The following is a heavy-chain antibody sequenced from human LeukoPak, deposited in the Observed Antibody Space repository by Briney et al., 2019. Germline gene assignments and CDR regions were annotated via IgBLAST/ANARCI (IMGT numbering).Heavy chain of an antibody. J-gene: IGHJ4*02. CDR1: GYSFVLYG. V-gene: IGHV1-18*01. D-gene: IGHD4/OR15-4a*01. CDR3: ARDEDYGIFVNIDY. CDR2: ISTFNNYT. Sequence: ASGKVSCKASGYSFVLYGISWGRQAPGQGPEWMGWISTFNNYTQHAQKFQDRRTMTTDTSTTSAYMELRSLTSHDTAVYYCARDEDYGIFVNIDYWGQGTLVTVSS.